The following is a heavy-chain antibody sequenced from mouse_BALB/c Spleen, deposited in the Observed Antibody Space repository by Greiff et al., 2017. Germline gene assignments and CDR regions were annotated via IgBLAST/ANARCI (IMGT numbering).Heavy chain of an antibody. CDR3: ARGGLRDYYAMDY. Sequence: VQLQQSGAELVRPGTSVKVSCKASGYAFTNYLIEWVKQRPGQGLEWIGVINPGSGGTNYNEKFKGKATLTADKSSSTAYMQLSSLTSDDSAVYFGARGGLRDYYAMDYWGQGTSVTVSS. CDR1: GYAFTNYL. CDR2: INPGSGGT. D-gene: IGHD2-2*01. V-gene: IGHV1-54*01. J-gene: IGHJ4*01.